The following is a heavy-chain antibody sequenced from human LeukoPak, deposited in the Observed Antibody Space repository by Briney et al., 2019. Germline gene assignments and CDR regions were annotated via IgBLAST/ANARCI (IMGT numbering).Heavy chain of an antibody. CDR1: GGSISSGSYY. CDR3: ARGRLYCSGGSCSKPYFDY. D-gene: IGHD2-15*01. J-gene: IGHJ4*02. CDR2: IYTSGST. V-gene: IGHV4-61*02. Sequence: PSETLSLTCTVSGGSISSGSYYWSWIRQPAGKGLEWIGRIYTSGSTNYNPSLKSRVTISVDTSKNQFSLKLSSVTAADTAVYYCARGRLYCSGGSCSKPYFDYWGQGTLVTVSS.